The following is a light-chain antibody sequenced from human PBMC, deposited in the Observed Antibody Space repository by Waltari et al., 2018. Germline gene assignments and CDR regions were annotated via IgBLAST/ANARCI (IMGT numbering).Light chain of an antibody. CDR2: EVN. Sequence: QSALTQPASVSGSPGQSITISCPGASSAVGSYNLVSWYRQHPGKAPKLVIYEVNRRPSGVSHRFSGSKSGNTASLTISELQTEDEADYFCCSYAGSSTYVFGTGTKVTVL. CDR1: SSAVGSYNL. V-gene: IGLV2-23*02. J-gene: IGLJ1*01. CDR3: CSYAGSSTYV.